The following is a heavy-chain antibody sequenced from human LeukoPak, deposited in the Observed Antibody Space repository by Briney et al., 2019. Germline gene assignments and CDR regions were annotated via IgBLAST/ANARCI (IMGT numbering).Heavy chain of an antibody. V-gene: IGHV1-18*01. CDR1: GYTFSNYG. Sequence: ASVKVSCKASGYTFSNYGISWLRQAPGQGLEWMGWTSAYNGDTIYAQKLQGRVSMTTDTSTSTAYMELRSLRSDDTAVYSCARDPRPYSSGSNWFDPWGQGTLVTVSS. CDR3: ARDPRPYSSGSNWFDP. D-gene: IGHD6-19*01. CDR2: TSAYNGDT. J-gene: IGHJ5*02.